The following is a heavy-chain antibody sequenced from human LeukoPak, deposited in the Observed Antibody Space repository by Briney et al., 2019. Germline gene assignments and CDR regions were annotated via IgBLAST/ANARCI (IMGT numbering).Heavy chain of an antibody. D-gene: IGHD3-10*01. Sequence: SQTLSLTCAVSGGSITNALYSWSWLRQPPGKGLEWIGYIYHSGSTTYNPSLKSRLTISLDTAKNQFSLNLNSVTAADTAVYYCAGDYGSGSYRFDFWGQGSLVTVSS. CDR2: IYHSGST. V-gene: IGHV4-30-4*07. J-gene: IGHJ4*02. CDR3: AGDYGSGSYRFDF. CDR1: GGSITNALYS.